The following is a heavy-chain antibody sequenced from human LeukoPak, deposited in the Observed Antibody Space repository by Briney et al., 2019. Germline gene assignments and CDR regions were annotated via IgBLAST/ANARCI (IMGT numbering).Heavy chain of an antibody. CDR2: ISRTGDTT. Sequence: GGSLRLSCAASGFTFSTYVMTWVRQAPGKRLEWVSSISRTGDTTYYADSVKGRFTISRDNSKNTLYLQMNSLRGDDTAIYYCAKLVGATMTSDYWGQGILVTVSS. V-gene: IGHV3-23*01. CDR1: GFTFSTYV. J-gene: IGHJ4*02. D-gene: IGHD2-15*01. CDR3: AKLVGATMTSDY.